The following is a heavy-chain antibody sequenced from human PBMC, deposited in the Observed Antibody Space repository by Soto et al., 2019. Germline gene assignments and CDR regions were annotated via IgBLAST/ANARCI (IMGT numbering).Heavy chain of an antibody. CDR2: IYSGGST. D-gene: IGHD4-17*01. V-gene: IGHV3-66*01. CDR3: ARVLVGYGDYYYGMDV. Sequence: PGGSLRLSCAASGFTVSRNYMSWVRQAPGKGLEWVSVIYSGGSTYYADSVKGRFTISRDNSKNTLYLQMNSLRAEDTAVYYCARVLVGYGDYYYGMDVWGQGTTVTVSS. CDR1: GFTVSRNY. J-gene: IGHJ6*02.